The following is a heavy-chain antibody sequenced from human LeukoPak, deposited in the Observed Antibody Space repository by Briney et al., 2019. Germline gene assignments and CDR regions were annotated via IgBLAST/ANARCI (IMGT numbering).Heavy chain of an antibody. CDR3: ARERRLLWFGELPLPSYYYYGMDV. J-gene: IGHJ6*02. CDR1: GLSLSSNN. CDR2: ISSSGSTI. D-gene: IGHD3-10*01. V-gene: IGHV3-48*04. Sequence: PGGSLRLSCAASGLSLSSNNMHWVRQAPGKGLEWVSYISSSGSTIYYADSVKGRFTISRDNAKNSLYLQMNSLRAEDTAVYYCARERRLLWFGELPLPSYYYYGMDVWGQGTTVTVSS.